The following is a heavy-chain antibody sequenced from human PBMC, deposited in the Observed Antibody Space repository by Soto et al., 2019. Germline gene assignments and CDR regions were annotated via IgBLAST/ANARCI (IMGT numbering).Heavy chain of an antibody. V-gene: IGHV4-61*01. Sequence: PAETLSLTCTVSGGAVISGSYYWSGIRQAPGRGLEWIGYIYYSGSTNYNPSLKSRVTISVDTSKNQFSLKLSSVTAADTAVYYCARGVSRIIAAAGYNWFDPWGQGTLVTVSS. CDR2: IYYSGST. CDR1: GGAVISGSYY. J-gene: IGHJ5*02. D-gene: IGHD6-13*01. CDR3: ARGVSRIIAAAGYNWFDP.